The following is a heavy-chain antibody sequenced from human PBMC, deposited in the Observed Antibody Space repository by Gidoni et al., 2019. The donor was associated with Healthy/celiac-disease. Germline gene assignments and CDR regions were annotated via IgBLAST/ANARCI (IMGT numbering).Heavy chain of an antibody. V-gene: IGHV3-66*01. CDR2: IYSGGST. J-gene: IGHJ4*02. CDR1: GFTVSSNY. D-gene: IGHD1-26*01. Sequence: EVQLVESGGGLVQPGGSLRLSCAASGFTVSSNYMSWVRQAPGKGLEWVSVIYSGGSTYYADSVKGRFTISRDNSKNTLYLQMNSLRAEDTAVYYCARFSGSYYNGFDYWGQGTLVTVSS. CDR3: ARFSGSYYNGFDY.